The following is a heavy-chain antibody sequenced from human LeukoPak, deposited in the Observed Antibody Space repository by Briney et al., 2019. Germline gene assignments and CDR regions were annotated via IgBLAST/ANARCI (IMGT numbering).Heavy chain of an antibody. Sequence: GGSLRLSCAASGFTFSSYAMSWVRQAPGKGLEWVSAISGSGGSTYYADSVKGRFTISRDSSKNTLSLQMNSLRAEDTAVYYCAKIPKGGYFDSWGQGTLVTVSS. V-gene: IGHV3-23*01. CDR2: ISGSGGST. J-gene: IGHJ4*02. D-gene: IGHD2-2*01. CDR1: GFTFSSYA. CDR3: AKIPKGGYFDS.